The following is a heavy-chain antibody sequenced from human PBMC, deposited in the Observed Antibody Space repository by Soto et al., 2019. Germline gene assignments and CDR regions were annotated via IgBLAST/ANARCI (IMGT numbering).Heavy chain of an antibody. D-gene: IGHD3-3*01. V-gene: IGHV4-39*07. J-gene: IGHJ6*03. Sequence: SETLSLTCTVSGGSISSSSYYWGWIRQPPGKGLEWIGSIYYSGSTYYNPSLKSRVTISVDTSKNQFSLKLSSVTAADTAVYYCATLTWDYDFWSGSQPYYYMDVWGKGTTVTVSS. CDR2: IYYSGST. CDR1: GGSISSSSYY. CDR3: ATLTWDYDFWSGSQPYYYMDV.